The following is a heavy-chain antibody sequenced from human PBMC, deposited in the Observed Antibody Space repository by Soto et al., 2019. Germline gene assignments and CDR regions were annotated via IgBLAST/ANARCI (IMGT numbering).Heavy chain of an antibody. Sequence: SETLSLTCTVSGGSISSSSYYWGWIRQPPGKGLEWIGSIYYSGSTYYNPSLKSRVTISVDTSKKQFSLKLSSVTAADTAVYYCASPQTGTTYYYYGMDVWGQGTTVTVSS. CDR3: ASPQTGTTYYYYGMDV. V-gene: IGHV4-39*01. J-gene: IGHJ6*02. CDR2: IYYSGST. D-gene: IGHD1-7*01. CDR1: GGSISSSSYY.